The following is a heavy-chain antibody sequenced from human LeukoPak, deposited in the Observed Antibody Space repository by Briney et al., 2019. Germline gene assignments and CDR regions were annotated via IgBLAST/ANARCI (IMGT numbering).Heavy chain of an antibody. CDR1: RFTLSRYA. V-gene: IGHV3-23*01. D-gene: IGHD3-16*01. CDR3: APSFYYFDN. J-gene: IGHJ4*02. CDR2: ISGCGGST. Sequence: PWGSLRVSRAPSRFTLSRYAMSWVRQAPGKGLEWVSAISGCGGSTYYTVSVKGQFTISRDNSKSTLYLQMNSLRAEDSAVYYCAPSFYYFDNCGERTLGTVS.